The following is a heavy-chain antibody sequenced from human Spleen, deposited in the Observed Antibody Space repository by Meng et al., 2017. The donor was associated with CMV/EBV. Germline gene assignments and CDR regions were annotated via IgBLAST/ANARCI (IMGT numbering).Heavy chain of an antibody. CDR1: GFTFGDSY. CDR3: ARVYYDSTNYYFSFGY. V-gene: IGHV3-30*03. J-gene: IGHJ4*02. CDR2: ISYDGDKK. Sequence: GGSLRLSCAASGFTFGDSYMGWIRQAPGKGLEWVAVISYDGDKKFYTDSVKGRFTISRDNSKNTLILQMNSLRTEDTAVYYCARVYYDSTNYYFSFGYWGQGTLVTVSS. D-gene: IGHD3-22*01.